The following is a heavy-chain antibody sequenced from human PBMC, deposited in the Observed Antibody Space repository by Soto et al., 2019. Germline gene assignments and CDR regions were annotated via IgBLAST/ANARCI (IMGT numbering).Heavy chain of an antibody. CDR1: GGSISSSNW. V-gene: IGHV4-4*02. D-gene: IGHD6-19*01. CDR2: IYHSGST. CDR3: ARGGIAVADLNWFDP. J-gene: IGHJ5*02. Sequence: SLTCGVSGGSISSSNWWSWVRQPPGKGLEWIGEIYHSGSTNYNPSLKSRVTISVDKSKNQFSLKLSSVTAADTAVYYCARGGIAVADLNWFDPWGQGTLVTVSS.